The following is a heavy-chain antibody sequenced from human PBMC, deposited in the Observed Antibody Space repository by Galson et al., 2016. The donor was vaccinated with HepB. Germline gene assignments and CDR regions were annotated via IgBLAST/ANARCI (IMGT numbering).Heavy chain of an antibody. J-gene: IGHJ4*02. D-gene: IGHD2-15*01. V-gene: IGHV3-74*01. CDR2: INTDASGT. CDR1: GFSVSSYW. Sequence: SLRLSCAASGFSVSSYWMHWVRQAPGKGLVWVSRINTDASGTTYADSVKGRFTLSRDNAKNTLYLQMNSLRAEDTAVYYCVRDGSVAREDYWGQGTLVTVAS. CDR3: VRDGSVAREDY.